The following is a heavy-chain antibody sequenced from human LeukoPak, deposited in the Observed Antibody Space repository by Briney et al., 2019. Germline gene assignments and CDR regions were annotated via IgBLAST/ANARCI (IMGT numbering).Heavy chain of an antibody. Sequence: GGSLRLSCAASGFTFSSYGMSWVRQAPGKGLEWVSAISGSGGSTYYADSVKGRFTISRDNSKNTLYLQMNSLRAEDTAVYYCAKDRAAAGIETDYWGQGTLVTVSS. D-gene: IGHD6-13*01. V-gene: IGHV3-23*01. CDR2: ISGSGGST. J-gene: IGHJ4*02. CDR1: GFTFSSYG. CDR3: AKDRAAAGIETDY.